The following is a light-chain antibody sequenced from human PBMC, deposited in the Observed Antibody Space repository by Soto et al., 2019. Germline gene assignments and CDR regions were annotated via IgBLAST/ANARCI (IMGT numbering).Light chain of an antibody. CDR2: EVS. Sequence: QSALTQPASVSGSPGQSITISCTGTSSDVGGYNYVSWYQLHPGKAPKLIIYEVSHRPSGASNHFSGYKSGNTASLTISVLQAEDEADYYCSSYTSTSTPCVFGTGTKVTVL. V-gene: IGLV2-14*01. CDR3: SSYTSTSTPCV. J-gene: IGLJ1*01. CDR1: SSDVGGYNY.